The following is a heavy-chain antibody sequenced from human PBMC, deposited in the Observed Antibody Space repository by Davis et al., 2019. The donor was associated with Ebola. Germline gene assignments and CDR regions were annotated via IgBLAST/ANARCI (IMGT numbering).Heavy chain of an antibody. CDR3: ARSVVDTAMVNS. CDR2: IKQDGSEK. J-gene: IGHJ4*02. D-gene: IGHD5-18*01. CDR1: GFAFSGYW. Sequence: GESLKISCAASGFAFSGYWMTWVRQAPGKGLEWVANIKQDGSEKYYVDSVKGRFTISRDNAKNSLYLQMNSLRAEDTAVYYRARSVVDTAMVNSWGQGTLVTVSS. V-gene: IGHV3-7*03.